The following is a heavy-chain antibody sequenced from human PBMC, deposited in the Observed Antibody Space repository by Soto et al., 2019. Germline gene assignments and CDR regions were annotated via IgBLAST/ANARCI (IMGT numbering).Heavy chain of an antibody. CDR3: ARDTAAAGTGGFP. Sequence: ASVKVSCKASGYTFTSYYMHWVRQAPGRGLEWMGIINPSGGSTSYAQKFQGRVTMTRDTSTSTVYMELSSLRSEDTAVYYCARDTAAAGTGGFPWGQGTLVTVSS. V-gene: IGHV1-46*01. J-gene: IGHJ5*02. CDR2: INPSGGST. CDR1: GYTFTSYY. D-gene: IGHD6-13*01.